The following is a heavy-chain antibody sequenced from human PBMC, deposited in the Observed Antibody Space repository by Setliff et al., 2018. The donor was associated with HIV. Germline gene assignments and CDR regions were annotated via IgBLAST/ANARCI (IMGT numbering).Heavy chain of an antibody. J-gene: IGHJ4*02. CDR1: GGTFSSYA. CDR3: ATGGYSYGWGYYFDY. Sequence: SVKVSCKASGGTFSSYAISWVRQAPGQGLEWMGGIIPIFGTANYAQKSQGRVTITTDESTSTAYMELSSLRSEDTAVYYCATGGYSYGWGYYFDYWGQGTLVTVSS. D-gene: IGHD5-18*01. V-gene: IGHV1-69*05. CDR2: IIPIFGTA.